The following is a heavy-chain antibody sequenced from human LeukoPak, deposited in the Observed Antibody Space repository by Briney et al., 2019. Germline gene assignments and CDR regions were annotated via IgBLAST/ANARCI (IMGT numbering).Heavy chain of an antibody. D-gene: IGHD5-12*01. Sequence: GGSLRLSCAASGFTFDDYAMHWVRRAPGKGLEWVSGISWNSGSIGYADSVRGRFTISRDNAKNSLYLQMNSLRAEDMALYYCAKDIADSGYDSGGFDYWGQGTLVTVSS. CDR1: GFTFDDYA. V-gene: IGHV3-9*03. CDR2: ISWNSGSI. CDR3: AKDIADSGYDSGGFDY. J-gene: IGHJ4*02.